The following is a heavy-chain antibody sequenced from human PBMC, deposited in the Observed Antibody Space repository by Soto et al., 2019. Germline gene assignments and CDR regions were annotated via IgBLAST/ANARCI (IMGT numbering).Heavy chain of an antibody. D-gene: IGHD6-19*01. Sequence: QVQLVESGGGVVQPGRSLRLSCAASGFTFSSFGMHWVRQAPGKGLEWVAVIWFDGSNKYYADSVKGRFTISRDNSKNTLYLHVNSLRAEDTAVYYCARARYSSGRLMAYWGQGTLVTVSS. V-gene: IGHV3-33*01. CDR2: IWFDGSNK. J-gene: IGHJ4*02. CDR3: ARARYSSGRLMAY. CDR1: GFTFSSFG.